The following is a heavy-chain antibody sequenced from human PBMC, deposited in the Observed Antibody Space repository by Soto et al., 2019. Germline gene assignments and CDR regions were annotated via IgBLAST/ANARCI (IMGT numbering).Heavy chain of an antibody. V-gene: IGHV3-11*06. Sequence: GGSLRLSCAASGFTFSDYYMSWIRQAPGKGLEWVSYISSSSSYTNYADSVKGRFTISRDNAKNSLYLQMNSLRAEDTAVYYCARGITMIVVAIDYWGQGTLVTVS. CDR3: ARGITMIVVAIDY. CDR1: GFTFSDYY. J-gene: IGHJ4*02. D-gene: IGHD3-22*01. CDR2: ISSSSSYT.